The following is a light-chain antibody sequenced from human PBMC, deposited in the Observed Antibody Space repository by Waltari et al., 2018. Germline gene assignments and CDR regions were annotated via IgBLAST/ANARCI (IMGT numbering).Light chain of an antibody. Sequence: DIQMTRSPSSLSASVGDRVTITCRASQSVSNNLNWFQQKPGKAPKPLIYAASSLQSGVPSQFSGSGSGTDFTLTISSLQLEDFATYYCQQSYTTPPTFGQGTKVEIK. CDR3: QQSYTTPPT. CDR1: QSVSNN. J-gene: IGKJ1*01. CDR2: AAS. V-gene: IGKV1-39*01.